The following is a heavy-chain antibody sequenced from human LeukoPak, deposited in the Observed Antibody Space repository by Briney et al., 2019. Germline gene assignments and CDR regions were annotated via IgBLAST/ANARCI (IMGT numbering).Heavy chain of an antibody. CDR2: ISYDETNK. V-gene: IGHV3-30-3*01. D-gene: IGHD1-26*01. J-gene: IGHJ5*02. Sequence: GGSLRLSCAASGFTFSTYAMHWVRQAPGKGLEWVAVISYDETNKYYADSAKGRFTISRDNSKNTLYLQMNSLRAEDTAVYYCARDGNIVGALYNWFDPWGQGTLVTVSS. CDR3: ARDGNIVGALYNWFDP. CDR1: GFTFSTYA.